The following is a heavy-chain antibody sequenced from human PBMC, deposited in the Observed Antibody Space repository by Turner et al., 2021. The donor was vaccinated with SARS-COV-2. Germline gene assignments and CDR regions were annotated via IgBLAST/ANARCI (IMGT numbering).Heavy chain of an antibody. CDR1: GYTFTNYD. CDR3: ARLHGHCTSTSCYWDYYFGMDV. V-gene: IGHV1-8*01. Sequence: VQLVQSGAEVKKPGASVKVSCKDSGYTFTNYDINWVRQATGQGLEWMGWMNPNSGNTGYAQKFPGRVTMTRDTSISTAYMELSSLRSEDTAVYYCARLHGHCTSTSCYWDYYFGMDVWGQGTTVTVSS. J-gene: IGHJ6*02. CDR2: MNPNSGNT. D-gene: IGHD2-2*01.